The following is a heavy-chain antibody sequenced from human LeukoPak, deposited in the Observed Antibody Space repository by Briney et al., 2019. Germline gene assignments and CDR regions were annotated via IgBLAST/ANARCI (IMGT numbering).Heavy chain of an antibody. Sequence: GGSLRLSCAASGFTFSSYAMSWVRRAPGKGLEWVSAISGSGGSTYYADSVKGRFTISRDNSKNTLYLQMNSLRAEDTAVYYCAKMGTMVRGVFDYWGQGTLVTVSS. V-gene: IGHV3-23*01. CDR2: ISGSGGST. CDR3: AKMGTMVRGVFDY. D-gene: IGHD3-10*01. CDR1: GFTFSSYA. J-gene: IGHJ4*02.